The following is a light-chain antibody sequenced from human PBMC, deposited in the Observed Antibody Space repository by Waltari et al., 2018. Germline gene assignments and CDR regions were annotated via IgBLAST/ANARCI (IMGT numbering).Light chain of an antibody. CDR2: KGT. J-gene: IGLJ3*02. CDR3: SVYMGSGVWV. V-gene: IGLV8-61*01. Sequence: QPVVTQEPSLSVSPGRTVTLTCSLSSGPLSSTPFATAYRQTPGQAPRTLVYKGTSRSFGVPDRFSGSVLGNKAALTITGAQADDESDYFCSVYMGSGVWVFGGGTKLTVL. CDR1: SGPLSSTPF.